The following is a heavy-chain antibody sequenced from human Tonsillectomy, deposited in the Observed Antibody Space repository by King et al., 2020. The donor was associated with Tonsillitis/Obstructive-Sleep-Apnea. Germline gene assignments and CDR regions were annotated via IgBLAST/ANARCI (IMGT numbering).Heavy chain of an antibody. Sequence: VQLVESGGGLVQPGGSLRLSCAASEFRFSSYWMSWVRQAPGKGLEWVANINQDGREKYYVDSVKGRFTISRDNAKHSLYLEMNSLRAEDTAVYYCAREYCSDGRWYRIFDYWGLGTLVTVSS. D-gene: IGHD2-15*01. V-gene: IGHV3-7*04. J-gene: IGHJ4*02. CDR1: EFRFSSYW. CDR3: AREYCSDGRWYRIFDY. CDR2: INQDGREK.